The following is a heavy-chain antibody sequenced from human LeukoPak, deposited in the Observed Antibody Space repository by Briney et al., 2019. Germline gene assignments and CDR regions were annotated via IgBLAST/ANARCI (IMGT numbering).Heavy chain of an antibody. CDR1: GFTFSDYY. Sequence: GGSLRLSCAASGFTFSDYYMSWIRQAPGKGLEWVSYISTSGRTIYYADSVKGRFTISRDNAKNSLYLQMNSLRAEDTAVYYCARMNYDILTGYSTFDYWGQGTLVTVSS. D-gene: IGHD3-9*01. CDR2: ISTSGRTI. CDR3: ARMNYDILTGYSTFDY. J-gene: IGHJ4*02. V-gene: IGHV3-11*04.